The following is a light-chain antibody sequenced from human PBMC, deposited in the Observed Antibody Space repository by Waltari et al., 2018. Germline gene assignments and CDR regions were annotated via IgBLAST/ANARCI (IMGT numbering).Light chain of an antibody. CDR1: QSLVFSDGNIY. V-gene: IGKV2-30*01. CDR2: KVS. CDR3: MQATHWPYT. J-gene: IGKJ2*01. Sequence: DAVMTQSPLSLPVTLGQPASISCRSSQSLVFSDGNIYLNWFQQRPGQSPRRIIFKVSNRDSGVPARFSGSGSGTDFTLKISRVEAEDVGGVYYCMQATHWPYTFGQGTKLEIK.